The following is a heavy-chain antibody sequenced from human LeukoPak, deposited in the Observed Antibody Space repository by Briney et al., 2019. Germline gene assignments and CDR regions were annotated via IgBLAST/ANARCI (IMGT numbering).Heavy chain of an antibody. D-gene: IGHD4-11*01. CDR1: GFTFSSYW. CDR2: INTDGRTT. CDR3: VRSAFLTTEFYFDY. Sequence: GGSLRLSRVSSGFTFSSYWMHWVRHAPGKGLVWVSRINTDGRTTTYADSVKGRFTISRDNAKNTLYLQMNSLRAEDTAVYYCVRSAFLTTEFYFDYWGQGTLVTVSS. J-gene: IGHJ4*02. V-gene: IGHV3-74*01.